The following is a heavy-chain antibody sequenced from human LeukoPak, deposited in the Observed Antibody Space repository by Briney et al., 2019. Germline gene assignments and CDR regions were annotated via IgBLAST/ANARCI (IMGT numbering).Heavy chain of an antibody. J-gene: IGHJ6*02. CDR1: GDSVSSNSAA. CDR3: ARDPGVVGVWYYYYGMDV. V-gene: IGHV6-1*01. Sequence: SRTLSLTSAISGDSVSSNSAAWNWIRHSPWGGIEWLGRTYFRSRWYNGYAPSVKSRITINPDTSKNQFSLQLTSVTPEDTAVYYCARDPGVVGVWYYYYGMDVWGQGTTVTVSS. D-gene: IGHD1-26*01. CDR2: TYFRSRWYN.